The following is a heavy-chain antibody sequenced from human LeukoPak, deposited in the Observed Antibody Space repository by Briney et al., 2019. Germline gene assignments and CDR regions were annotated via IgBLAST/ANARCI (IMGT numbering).Heavy chain of an antibody. J-gene: IGHJ5*02. D-gene: IGHD3-22*01. CDR1: GFTFSSYA. CDR3: ARTQRAWHYYDSSGPAAFFDP. Sequence: GGSLRLSCAASGFTFSSYAMHWVRQTPGEGLEWVASIKEDGSERQYVDSVKGRFSISRDNTKGSLFLQLNSLRAEDTAVYYCARTQRAWHYYDSSGPAAFFDPWGQGALVTVSS. CDR2: IKEDGSER. V-gene: IGHV3-7*03.